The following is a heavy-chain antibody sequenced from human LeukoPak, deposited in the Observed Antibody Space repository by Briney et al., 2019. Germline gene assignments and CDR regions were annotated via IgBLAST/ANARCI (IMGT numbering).Heavy chain of an antibody. Sequence: ASVKVSCKASGYTFTGYYMHWVRQAPGQGLEWMGWINPNSGGTNYAQKFQGRVTMTRDTSISTAYMEMSRLTSDDTAVYYCARDRAYYYDSSGYSGFDYWGQGTLVTVSS. CDR2: INPNSGGT. CDR3: ARDRAYYYDSSGYSGFDY. V-gene: IGHV1-2*02. J-gene: IGHJ4*02. CDR1: GYTFTGYY. D-gene: IGHD3-22*01.